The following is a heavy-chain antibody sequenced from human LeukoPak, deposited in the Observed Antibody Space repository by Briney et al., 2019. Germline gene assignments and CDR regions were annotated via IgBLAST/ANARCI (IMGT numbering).Heavy chain of an antibody. V-gene: IGHV1-69*04. J-gene: IGHJ5*02. CDR3: ARDVLLWFGGENWFDP. Sequence: SVKVSCKASGGTFSSYAISWVRQAPGQGLEWMGRIIPILGIANYAQKFQGRVTITADKSTSTAYMELSSLRSEDTAVYYCARDVLLWFGGENWFDPWGQGTLVTVSS. D-gene: IGHD3-10*01. CDR2: IIPILGIA. CDR1: GGTFSSYA.